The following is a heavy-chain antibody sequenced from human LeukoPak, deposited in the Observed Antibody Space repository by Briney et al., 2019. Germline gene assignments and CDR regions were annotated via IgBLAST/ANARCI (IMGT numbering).Heavy chain of an antibody. CDR3: AKDWNWNYYGSTVY. CDR1: GFTFSSYS. J-gene: IGHJ4*02. CDR2: ISSSSSTI. Sequence: QPGGSLRLSCAASGFTFSSYSMNWVRQAPGKGLEWVSYISSSSSTIYYADSVKGRFTISRDNAKNSLYLQMNSLRAEDTAIYYCAKDWNWNYYGSTVYWGQGTLVTVSS. D-gene: IGHD3-10*01. V-gene: IGHV3-48*01.